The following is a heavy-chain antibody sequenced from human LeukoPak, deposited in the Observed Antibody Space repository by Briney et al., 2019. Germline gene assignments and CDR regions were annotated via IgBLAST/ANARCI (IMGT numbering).Heavy chain of an antibody. CDR3: AKDATKVDHAFDY. V-gene: IGHV3-9*01. J-gene: IGHJ4*02. D-gene: IGHD3-9*01. CDR1: GFNFYDYG. CDR2: ISWNSVSM. Sequence: GGSLRLSCAASGFNFYDYGMHWVRQVPGKGLEWVSGISWNSVSMDYADSVKGRFTISRDNAKNSVFLQMNSLRVEDTAVYYCAKDATKVDHAFDYWGQGTLVTVSS.